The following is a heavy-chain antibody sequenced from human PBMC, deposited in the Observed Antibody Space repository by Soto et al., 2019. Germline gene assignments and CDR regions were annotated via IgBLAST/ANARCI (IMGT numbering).Heavy chain of an antibody. V-gene: IGHV6-1*01. Sequence: KQSQTLSLTCAISGDSVSSNSAAWNWIRQSPSRGLEWLGRTYYRSKWYNDYAVSVKSRITINPDTSKNQFSLQLNSVTPEDTAVYYCARVTRGYCTNGVCYSFDYWGQGTLVTVSS. CDR3: ARVTRGYCTNGVCYSFDY. CDR2: TYYRSKWYN. J-gene: IGHJ4*02. D-gene: IGHD2-8*01. CDR1: GDSVSSNSAA.